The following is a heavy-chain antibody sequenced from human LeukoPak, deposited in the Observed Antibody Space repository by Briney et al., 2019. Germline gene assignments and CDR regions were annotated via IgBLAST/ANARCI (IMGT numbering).Heavy chain of an antibody. J-gene: IGHJ4*02. CDR3: ARVLMITFGGVIENVDY. Sequence: RGSSVKVSCKASGGTFSSYAIDWVRQAPGQGLEWMGWISAYNGNTNYAQKLQGRVTMTTDTSTSTAYMELRSLRSDDTAVYYCARVLMITFGGVIENVDYWGQGTLVTVSS. CDR2: ISAYNGNT. CDR1: GGTFSSYA. D-gene: IGHD3-16*02. V-gene: IGHV1-18*01.